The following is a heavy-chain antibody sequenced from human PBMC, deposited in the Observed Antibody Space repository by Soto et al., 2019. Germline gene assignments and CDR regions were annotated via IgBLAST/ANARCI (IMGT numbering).Heavy chain of an antibody. V-gene: IGHV3-23*01. D-gene: IGHD3-3*01. CDR2: LSGNSGTT. CDR3: AKGSKFTIFSANDF. J-gene: IGHJ4*02. Sequence: EVQLLESGGGLVQPGGSLRLSCAASGFTFSSYAMTWVRQAPGKGLGWVSALSGNSGTTYSADSVKDRFTISRDNSRNTLYLQMSSLRAEDTALYYCAKGSKFTIFSANDFWGQGTLVTVSS. CDR1: GFTFSSYA.